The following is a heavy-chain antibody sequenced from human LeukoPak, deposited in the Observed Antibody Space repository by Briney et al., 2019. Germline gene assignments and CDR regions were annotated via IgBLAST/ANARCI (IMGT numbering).Heavy chain of an antibody. V-gene: IGHV1-69*05. Sequence: GASVKVSCKASGGTFSSYAISWVRQAPGQGLEWTGGIIPIFGTANYAQKFQGRVTITTDESTSTAYMELSSLRSEDTAVYYCAREGQLVRGFDYWGQGTLVTVSS. CDR3: AREGQLVRGFDY. CDR2: IIPIFGTA. J-gene: IGHJ4*02. D-gene: IGHD6-13*01. CDR1: GGTFSSYA.